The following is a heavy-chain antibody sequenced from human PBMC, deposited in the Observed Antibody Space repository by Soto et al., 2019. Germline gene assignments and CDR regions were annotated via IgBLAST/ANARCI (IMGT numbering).Heavy chain of an antibody. CDR1: GFTFSSYW. V-gene: IGHV3-74*01. D-gene: IGHD4-4*01. CDR3: ARDDDCSNYLYYCYGMDV. CDR2: INSDGSST. Sequence: PGGSLRLSCAASGFTFSSYWMHWVRQAPGKGLVWVSRINSDGSSTSYADSVKGRFTISRDNAKNTLYLQMNSLRAEDTAVYYCARDDDCSNYLYYCYGMDVWGQGTTVTVSS. J-gene: IGHJ6*02.